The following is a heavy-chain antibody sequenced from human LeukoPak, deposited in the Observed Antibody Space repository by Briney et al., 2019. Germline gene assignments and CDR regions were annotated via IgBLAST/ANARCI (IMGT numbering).Heavy chain of an antibody. CDR2: IYYSGST. J-gene: IGHJ5*02. CDR3: ASNTKRTYNWFDP. CDR1: GGSISSGGYS. Sequence: PSETLSLTCAVSGGSISSGGYSWSWIRQPPGKGLEWIGYIYYSGSTYYNPSLKSRVTISVDTSKNQFSLKLSSVTAADTAVYYCASNTKRTYNWFDPWGQGTLVTVSS. V-gene: IGHV4-30-4*07.